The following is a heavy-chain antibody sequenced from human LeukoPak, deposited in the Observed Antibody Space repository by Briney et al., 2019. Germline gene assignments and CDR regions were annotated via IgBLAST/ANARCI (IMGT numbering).Heavy chain of an antibody. CDR3: ARDEGSAYPFDY. D-gene: IGHD3-22*01. J-gene: IGHJ4*02. CDR2: IYYSGST. Sequence: SETLSLTCTVSGGSISSSSYYWGWICQPPGKGLEWIGSIYYSGSTYYNPSLKSRVTISVDTSKNQFSLNLNSVTAADTAVYFCARDEGSAYPFDYWGQGTLVTVSS. V-gene: IGHV4-39*07. CDR1: GGSISSSSYY.